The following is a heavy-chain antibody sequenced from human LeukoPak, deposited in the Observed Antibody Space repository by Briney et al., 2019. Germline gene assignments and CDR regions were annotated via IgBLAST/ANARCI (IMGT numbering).Heavy chain of an antibody. Sequence: GASVKVSCKASGYTFTSYYMHWVRQAPGKGLEWMGGFDPEDGETIYAQKFQGRVTMTEDTSTDTAYMELSSLRSEDTAVYYCATDGLIVPRERGMDVWGQGTTVTVSS. CDR3: ATDGLIVPRERGMDV. V-gene: IGHV1-24*01. CDR2: FDPEDGET. D-gene: IGHD3-22*01. CDR1: GYTFTSYY. J-gene: IGHJ6*02.